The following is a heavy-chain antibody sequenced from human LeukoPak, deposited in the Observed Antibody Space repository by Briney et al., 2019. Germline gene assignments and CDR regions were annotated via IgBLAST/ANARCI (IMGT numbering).Heavy chain of an antibody. CDR2: ISGSGGGT. Sequence: GGSLRLSCAASGFTFSSYAMSWVRQAPGKGLEWVSAISGSGGGTYYSDSVKGRFTISRDNAKNSLYLQMNSLRAEDTAVYFCARGTLGAWGWWGQGTLVTVSA. CDR1: GFTFSSYA. D-gene: IGHD6-19*01. CDR3: ARGTLGAWGW. V-gene: IGHV3-23*01. J-gene: IGHJ4*02.